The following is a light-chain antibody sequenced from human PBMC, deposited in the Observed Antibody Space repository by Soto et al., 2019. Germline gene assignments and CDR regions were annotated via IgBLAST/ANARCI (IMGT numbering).Light chain of an antibody. Sequence: VLPQSPDTLSLSPGDRATLSCRASQSVRSTFLAWYQQKPGQAPRLLIYGAANRAAGIPERFSGSASGTEFPLTISRLEPDDSAVYYCQQYHDSPRNTFGQGTKLQIK. CDR3: QQYHDSPRNT. CDR2: GAA. CDR1: QSVRSTF. V-gene: IGKV3-20*01. J-gene: IGKJ2*01.